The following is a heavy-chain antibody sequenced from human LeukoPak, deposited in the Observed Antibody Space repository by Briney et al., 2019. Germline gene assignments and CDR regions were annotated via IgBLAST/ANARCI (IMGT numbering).Heavy chain of an antibody. V-gene: IGHV3-23*01. J-gene: IGHJ4*02. CDR2: ISGSGGST. Sequence: PGGSLRLSCAASGFTFSSYAMSWVRQAPGKGLEWVSAISGSGGSTYYADSVKGRFTISRDSSKNTLYLQMNSLRAEDTAVYYCAKGGDSSGYSDYFDYWGQGTLVTVSS. D-gene: IGHD3-22*01. CDR3: AKGGDSSGYSDYFDY. CDR1: GFTFSSYA.